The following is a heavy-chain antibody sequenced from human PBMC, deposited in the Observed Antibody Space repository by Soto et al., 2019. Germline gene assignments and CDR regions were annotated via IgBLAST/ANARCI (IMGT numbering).Heavy chain of an antibody. D-gene: IGHD3-10*01. CDR2: VYYSGST. Sequence: SETLSLTWTVSGGSISSYYWSWIRQPPGKGLEWIGYVYYSGSTSYNPSFKSRVTIAVDTSKTQFSLKLNSVTAADTAVYYCARVRTTLDFYYYYMDVWGIGTTVTVSS. CDR1: GGSISSYY. V-gene: IGHV4-59*08. CDR3: ARVRTTLDFYYYYMDV. J-gene: IGHJ6*03.